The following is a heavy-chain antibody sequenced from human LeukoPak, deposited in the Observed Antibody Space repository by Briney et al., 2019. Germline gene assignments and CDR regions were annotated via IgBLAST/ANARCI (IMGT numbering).Heavy chain of an antibody. V-gene: IGHV4-34*01. D-gene: IGHD5-24*01. CDR3: ARCRDGYSRPRYYYMDV. CDR1: GGSFSNYY. CDR2: INHSGST. J-gene: IGHJ6*03. Sequence: SETLSLTCALYGGSFSNYYWSWIRQPPGTGLEWIGEINHSGSTNYNPSLKSRVTISVDTSKNQFSLKLSSVTAADTAVYYCARCRDGYSRPRYYYMDVWGKGTTVTISS.